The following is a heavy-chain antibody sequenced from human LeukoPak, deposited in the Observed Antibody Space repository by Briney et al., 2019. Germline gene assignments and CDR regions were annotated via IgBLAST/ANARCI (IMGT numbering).Heavy chain of an antibody. Sequence: PGGSLRLSCAASGFTFSSYSMNWVRQAPGKGLEWVSYISSSSSTIYYADSVKGRFTISRDNAKNSLYLQMNSLRAEDTAVYYCARAGDSSGEGVYYYYGMDVWGQGTTVTVSS. CDR2: ISSSSSTI. CDR3: ARAGDSSGEGVYYYYGMDV. D-gene: IGHD3-22*01. J-gene: IGHJ6*02. CDR1: GFTFSSYS. V-gene: IGHV3-48*04.